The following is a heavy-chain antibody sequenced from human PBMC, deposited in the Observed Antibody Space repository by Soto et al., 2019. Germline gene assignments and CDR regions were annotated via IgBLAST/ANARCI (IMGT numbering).Heavy chain of an antibody. V-gene: IGHV1-69*08. J-gene: IGHJ4*02. D-gene: IGHD1-26*01. CDR1: GGTFSSYT. Sequence: QVQLVQSGAEVKKPGSSVKVSCKASGGTFSSYTISWVRQAPGQGLEWMGRIIPILGIANYAQKFQGRVTITADKSTSTAYMELSSLRSEDTAVYYCARDSDNSGSYIHWGQGTLVTVSS. CDR2: IIPILGIA. CDR3: ARDSDNSGSYIH.